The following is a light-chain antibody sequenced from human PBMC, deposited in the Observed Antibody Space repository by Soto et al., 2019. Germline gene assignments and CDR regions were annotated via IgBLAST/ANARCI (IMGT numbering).Light chain of an antibody. CDR1: QSVGST. V-gene: IGKV3-15*01. CDR2: DAS. J-gene: IGKJ1*01. Sequence: EIVMTQSPATLSVSPGERATLSCRASQSVGSTLAWYQQKVGQAPRLLIYDASARATGIPARFSGSGSGTEFTLTISSLQSEDVAVYYRKQYNDSPETFGQLTKVDIK. CDR3: KQYNDSPET.